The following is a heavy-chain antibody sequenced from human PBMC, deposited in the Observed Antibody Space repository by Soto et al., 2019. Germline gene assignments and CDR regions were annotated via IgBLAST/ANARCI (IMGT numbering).Heavy chain of an antibody. J-gene: IGHJ4*02. CDR3: ARSGYSYGPNPLLY. D-gene: IGHD5-18*01. V-gene: IGHV4-31*03. CDR2: IYYSGST. CDR1: GGSISSGGYY. Sequence: SETLYITCTVSGGSISSGGYYWSWILQHPGKGLEWIGYIYYSGSTYYNPSLKSRVTISVDTSKNQFSLKLSSVTAADTAVYYCARSGYSYGPNPLLYWGQGTRVTVS.